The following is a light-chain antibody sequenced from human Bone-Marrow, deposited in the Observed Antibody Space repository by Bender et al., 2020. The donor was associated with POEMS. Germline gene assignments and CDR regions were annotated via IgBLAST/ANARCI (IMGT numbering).Light chain of an antibody. Sequence: SSELTQPPSVSVSPGQTVTITCSGDSLGERFASWYQHNPSQSPVLIIFQDYHRPTGVPERFSAANSGNAATLTIRGAQAMDEADYYWQSWGRTSLFVFGSGTRLTVL. CDR2: QDY. J-gene: IGLJ1*01. V-gene: IGLV3-1*01. CDR1: SLGERF. CDR3: QSWGRTSLFV.